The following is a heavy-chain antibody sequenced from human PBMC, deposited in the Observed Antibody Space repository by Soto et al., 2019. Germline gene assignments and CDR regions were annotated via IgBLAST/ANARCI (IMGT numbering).Heavy chain of an antibody. V-gene: IGHV1-46*03. CDR1: GYTFTSYY. CDR2: INPSGGST. Sequence: QVQLVQSGAEVKKPGASVKVSCKASGYTFTSYYMHWVRQAPGQGLEWMGIINPSGGSTSYAQKFQGRVTMTRDPSTSTVYMELSSLRSEDTAVYYCASNVLGIAPPVAGTNILDYWGQGTLVTVSS. D-gene: IGHD6-19*01. CDR3: ASNVLGIAPPVAGTNILDY. J-gene: IGHJ4*02.